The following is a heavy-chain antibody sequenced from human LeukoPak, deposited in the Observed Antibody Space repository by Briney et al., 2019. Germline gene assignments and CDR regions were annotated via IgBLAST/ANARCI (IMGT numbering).Heavy chain of an antibody. V-gene: IGHV3-30*04. CDR1: GFTFSRSA. CDR2: ISYDGSYK. CDR3: AKEVSEYYYYYGMDV. D-gene: IGHD2/OR15-2a*01. Sequence: PGGSLRLSCAASGFTFSRSAVHWVRQAPGKGLEWVAVISYDGSYKYYADSVKGRFTISRDNSKNTLYLQMNSLRAEDTAVYYCAKEVSEYYYYYGMDVWGQGTTVTVSS. J-gene: IGHJ6*02.